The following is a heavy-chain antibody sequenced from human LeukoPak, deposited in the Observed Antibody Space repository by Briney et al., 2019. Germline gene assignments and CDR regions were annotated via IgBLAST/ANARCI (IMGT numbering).Heavy chain of an antibody. V-gene: IGHV3-74*01. D-gene: IGHD6-13*01. Sequence: GGSLRLSRAASGFTFSSYWMHWVRQAPGKGLVWVSRINSDGSSTSYADSVKGRFTISRDNAKNTLYLQMNSLRAEDTAVYYCARDGGIAENWFDPWGQGTLVTVSS. J-gene: IGHJ5*02. CDR1: GFTFSSYW. CDR2: INSDGSST. CDR3: ARDGGIAENWFDP.